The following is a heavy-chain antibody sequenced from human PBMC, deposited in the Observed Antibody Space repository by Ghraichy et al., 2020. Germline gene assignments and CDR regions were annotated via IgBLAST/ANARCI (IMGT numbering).Heavy chain of an antibody. J-gene: IGHJ6*02. D-gene: IGHD7-27*01. CDR2: IYPGDSGT. CDR1: GYSFTSYW. Sequence: GESLNISCKGSGYSFTSYWIAWVRQMPGKGLEWMGIIYPGDSGTRYSPSFQGQVSISADKSISTAYLQWSSLKASDSAMYYCARGLNWGGMDVWGQGTTVTVSS. V-gene: IGHV5-51*01. CDR3: ARGLNWGGMDV.